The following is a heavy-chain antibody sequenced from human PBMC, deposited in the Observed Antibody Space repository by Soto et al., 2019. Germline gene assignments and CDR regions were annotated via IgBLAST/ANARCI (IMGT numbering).Heavy chain of an antibody. CDR2: VYSGGGT. Sequence: PSETLSITCTVVPRSISTLNDYWGWIPQAPGKGLEWIGSVYSGGGTYYNPSLQSRVAISVDTSQNQFPLKVNSVTAADTAVYYCARTYSSSWSHFDNWGQGSLVNVS. CDR1: PRSISTLNDY. CDR3: ARTYSSSWSHFDN. J-gene: IGHJ4*02. V-gene: IGHV4-39*01. D-gene: IGHD6-13*01.